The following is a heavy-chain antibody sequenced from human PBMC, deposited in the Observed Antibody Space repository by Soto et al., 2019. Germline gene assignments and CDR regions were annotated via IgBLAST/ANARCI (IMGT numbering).Heavy chain of an antibody. D-gene: IGHD6-19*01. CDR3: TTDLGIAVAGTDAFDI. CDR1: GFTFSNAW. V-gene: IGHV3-15*01. CDR2: IKSKTDGGTT. Sequence: GVSLRLSCAASGFTFSNAWMSWVRQAPGKGLEWVGRIKSKTDGGTTDYAAPVKGRFTISRDDSKNTLYLQMNSLKTEDTAVYYCTTDLGIAVAGTDAFDIWGQGTMVTVSS. J-gene: IGHJ3*02.